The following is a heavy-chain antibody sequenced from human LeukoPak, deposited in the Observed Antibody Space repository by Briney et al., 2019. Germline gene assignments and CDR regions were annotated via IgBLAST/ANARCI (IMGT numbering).Heavy chain of an antibody. CDR3: ARQLYVSGSYYAPMDV. V-gene: IGHV4-59*04. D-gene: IGHD3-10*01. CDR1: GGSMSSYY. Sequence: SETLSLTCTVSGGSMSSYYWSWLRQPPGKGLEWIGYIYYSGSTYYNPSLKSRVTISVDTSKNQFSLKLSSVTAADTAVYFCARQLYVSGSYYAPMDVWGKGTTVTISS. J-gene: IGHJ6*03. CDR2: IYYSGST.